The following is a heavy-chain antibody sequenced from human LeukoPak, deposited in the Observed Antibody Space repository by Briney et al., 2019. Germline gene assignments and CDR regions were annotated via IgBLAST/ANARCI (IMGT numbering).Heavy chain of an antibody. J-gene: IGHJ6*02. Sequence: GGSLRLSCAASGFTFSSYGMHWVRQAPGKGLEWVAVISYDGSNKYYADSVKGRFTISRDNSKNTLYLQMNSLRAEDTAVYYCAREGARPHYYYGMDVWGQGTTVTVSS. V-gene: IGHV3-30*03. CDR3: AREGARPHYYYGMDV. CDR2: ISYDGSNK. CDR1: GFTFSSYG. D-gene: IGHD6-6*01.